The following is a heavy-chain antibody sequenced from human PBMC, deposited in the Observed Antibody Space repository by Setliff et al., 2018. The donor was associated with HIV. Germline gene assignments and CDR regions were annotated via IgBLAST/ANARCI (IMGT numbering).Heavy chain of an antibody. D-gene: IGHD4-17*01. Sequence: LSLTCAASGFTFSDYYMSWIRQAPGKGLEWVSYISSSSTYRIYADSVKGRFTISRDNAKNSLYLQMNSLRAEDTAVYYCARDQRAGVYGDYNYYFDSWGQGTLVTVSS. CDR1: GFTFSDYY. CDR2: ISSSSTYR. J-gene: IGHJ4*02. CDR3: ARDQRAGVYGDYNYYFDS. V-gene: IGHV3-11*05.